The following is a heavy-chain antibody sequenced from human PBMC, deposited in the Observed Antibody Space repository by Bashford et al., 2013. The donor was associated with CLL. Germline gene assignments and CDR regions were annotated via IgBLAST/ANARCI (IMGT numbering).Heavy chain of an antibody. Sequence: GSLRLSCTASGFTFTTYSMNVGPARPPGKGLEWVSSISSSSSIYYADSVRGRFTISRDNAKNSLYLQMNSLRAEDTAVYYCASDRNGMDVWGQRDHGHRSP. CDR3: ASDRNGMDV. J-gene: IGHJ6*02. CDR1: GFTFTTYS. CDR2: ISSSSSI. V-gene: IGHV3-21*01.